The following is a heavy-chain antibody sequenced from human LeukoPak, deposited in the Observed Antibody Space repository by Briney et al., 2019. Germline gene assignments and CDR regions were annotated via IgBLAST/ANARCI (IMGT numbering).Heavy chain of an antibody. CDR2: TSSSDAGT. V-gene: IGHV3-23*01. CDR1: GFTLSTYA. CDR3: ARATSWYLMDV. J-gene: IGHJ6*04. D-gene: IGHD6-13*01. Sequence: GGSLRLSCAASGFTLSTYAMSWVRQTPGKGLEWVAATSSSDAGTYHADSVRGRFTISRDNSKNTLYLQMDSLRAEDMAVYYCARATSWYLMDVWGKGTTVTVSS.